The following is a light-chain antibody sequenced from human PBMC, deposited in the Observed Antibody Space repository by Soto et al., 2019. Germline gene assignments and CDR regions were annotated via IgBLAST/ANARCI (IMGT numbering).Light chain of an antibody. Sequence: DFQMYNSLFSLSASVGDRVTITCQASQNINTYLNWYQQKPGRAPKLLIYDASNLEAGVPSRFRGSGSGTDFTFTISRLQPEDFATYYCQQYENLPTFGQGTQLEI. CDR3: QQYENLPT. J-gene: IGKJ5*01. CDR1: QNINTY. V-gene: IGKV1-33*01. CDR2: DAS.